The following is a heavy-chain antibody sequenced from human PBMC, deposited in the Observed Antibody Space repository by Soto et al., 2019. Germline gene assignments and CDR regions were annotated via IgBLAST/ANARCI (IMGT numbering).Heavy chain of an antibody. CDR3: ARETYGDYVGYFDP. V-gene: IGHV4-59*12. J-gene: IGHJ5*02. Sequence: PSETLSLTCTVSGGSISSYYWSWSRQPPWKGLEWIGYIYYSGSTNYNPSLKSRVTISVDTSKNQFSLKLSSVTAADTAVYYCARETYGDYVGYFDPWGQGTLVTVSS. CDR1: GGSISSYY. CDR2: IYYSGST. D-gene: IGHD4-17*01.